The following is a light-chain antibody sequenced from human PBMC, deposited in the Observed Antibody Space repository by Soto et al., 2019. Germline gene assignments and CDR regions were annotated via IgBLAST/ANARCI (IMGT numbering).Light chain of an antibody. CDR1: QSVSSNY. J-gene: IGKJ1*01. CDR3: QPYGSSPET. Sequence: EIVLTQSPGTLSLSPGERATLSCRASQSVSSNYLAWYQQKPGQAPRLLIYGASSNATGIPDRFSGSGAGNDFDLTISGLAPEDFAVSYCQPYGSSPETFGQGTKVEIK. V-gene: IGKV3-20*01. CDR2: GAS.